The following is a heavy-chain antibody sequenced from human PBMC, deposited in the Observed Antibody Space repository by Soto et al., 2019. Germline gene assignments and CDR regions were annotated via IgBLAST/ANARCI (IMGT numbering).Heavy chain of an antibody. J-gene: IGHJ5*02. D-gene: IGHD6-25*01. CDR3: AKDARRSGIVGQWVA. Sequence: EGQLLESGGGLIQPGGSLRLSCAASGFTFSGYAMAWVRQAPGKGLEWVSGISDSGVTTHYADSVKGRFTISRDNSQNTLFLQMKSPRVADTAVYFCAKDARRSGIVGQWVAWGQGTLVTVSS. CDR2: ISDSGVTT. V-gene: IGHV3-23*01. CDR1: GFTFSGYA.